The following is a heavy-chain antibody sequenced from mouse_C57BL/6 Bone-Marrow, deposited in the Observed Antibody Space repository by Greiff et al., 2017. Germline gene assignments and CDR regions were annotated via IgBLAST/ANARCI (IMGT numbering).Heavy chain of an antibody. V-gene: IGHV1-82*01. D-gene: IGHD1-1*01. Sequence: QVQLKQSGPELVKPGASVKISCKASGYAFSSSWMNWVKQRPGKGLEWIGRIYPGDGDTNYNGKFKGKATLTADKSSSTAYMQLSSLTSEDSAVYFCARSPLLLGYFDVWGTGTTVTVSS. CDR2: IYPGDGDT. CDR3: ARSPLLLGYFDV. CDR1: GYAFSSSW. J-gene: IGHJ1*03.